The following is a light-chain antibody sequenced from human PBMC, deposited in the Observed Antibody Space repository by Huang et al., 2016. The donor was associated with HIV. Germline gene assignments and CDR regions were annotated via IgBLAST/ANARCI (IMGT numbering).Light chain of an antibody. Sequence: AIQMTQSPASLSASVGDRVTITCRASQDIGNDLGWYQQRLGKAPKLLVSTASPLQSGVPSRFTGSGSGTHFTLTISGLQPEEFATYYCLQDYTYPWTFGQGTKVEI. V-gene: IGKV1-6*01. CDR3: LQDYTYPWT. J-gene: IGKJ1*01. CDR2: TAS. CDR1: QDIGND.